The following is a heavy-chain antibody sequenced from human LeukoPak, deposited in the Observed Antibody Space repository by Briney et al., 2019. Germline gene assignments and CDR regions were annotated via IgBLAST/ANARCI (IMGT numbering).Heavy chain of an antibody. Sequence: SVKVSCKASGGTFSSYAFNWVRQAPGQGLEWVGRIIPLLGVTNHAQKLQGRVTVTADPATNTAYMELSSLIPDDAAVYYCARARTMITFGGVRHAFDIWGQGTLVTVSS. J-gene: IGHJ3*02. CDR1: GGTFSSYA. D-gene: IGHD3-16*01. CDR3: ARARTMITFGGVRHAFDI. V-gene: IGHV1-69*04. CDR2: IIPLLGVT.